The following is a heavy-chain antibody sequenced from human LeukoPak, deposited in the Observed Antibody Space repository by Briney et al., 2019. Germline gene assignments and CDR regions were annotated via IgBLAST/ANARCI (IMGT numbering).Heavy chain of an antibody. D-gene: IGHD3-3*01. J-gene: IGHJ6*03. CDR1: GYTFTSYD. CDR2: MNPNSGNT. V-gene: IGHV1-8*01. CDR3: ARALRFLEWLSFKANYYTDV. Sequence: GASVKVSCKASGYTFTSYDINWVRQATGQGLEWMGWMNPNSGNTGYAQKFQGRVTMTRNTSISTAYMELSSLRSEDTAVYYCARALRFLEWLSFKANYYTDVWGKGTTVTVSS.